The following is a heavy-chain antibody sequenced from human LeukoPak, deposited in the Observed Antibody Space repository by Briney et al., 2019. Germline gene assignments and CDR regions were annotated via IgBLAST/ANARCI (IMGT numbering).Heavy chain of an antibody. CDR1: GFTFSSYG. CDR3: ARGLTSGSYSNDAFDI. D-gene: IGHD1-26*01. V-gene: IGHV3-33*01. CDR2: IWYDGSNK. Sequence: GGSLRLSCAASGFTFSSYGMRWVRQAPGKGLEWVAVIWYDGSNKYYADSVKGRFTISRDNSKNTLYLQMNSLRAEDTAVYYCARGLTSGSYSNDAFDIWGQGTMVTVSS. J-gene: IGHJ3*02.